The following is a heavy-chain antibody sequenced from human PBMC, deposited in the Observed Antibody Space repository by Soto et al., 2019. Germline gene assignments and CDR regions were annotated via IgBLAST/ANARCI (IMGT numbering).Heavy chain of an antibody. Sequence: EVQLVESGGGLVQPGGSLKLSCAASGFTFSGSAMHWVRQASGKGLEWVGRIRSKANNYATAYGASVKGRFTISRDDSKNTAYVQMNSLKTKDTAVYYCSRQAADFWSGKPQYYMDVWGKGTTVTVSS. J-gene: IGHJ6*03. D-gene: IGHD3-3*01. V-gene: IGHV3-73*01. CDR1: GFTFSGSA. CDR3: SRQAADFWSGKPQYYMDV. CDR2: IRSKANNYAT.